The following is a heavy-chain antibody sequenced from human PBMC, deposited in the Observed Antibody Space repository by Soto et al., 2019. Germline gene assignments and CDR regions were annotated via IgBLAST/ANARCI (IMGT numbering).Heavy chain of an antibody. CDR3: ARREIQGPIDY. CDR2: IYYSGTT. Sequence: QVQLQESGPGLVKPSDTLSLTCAVSGYSLSSSNWWGWIRQPPGKGLEWIGYIYYSGTTYYNPSLKSRVTRSVDTSKNQFSLKLTSVTAVDTAVYYCARREIQGPIDYWGQGTLVTVSS. J-gene: IGHJ4*02. V-gene: IGHV4-28*01. CDR1: GYSLSSSNW. D-gene: IGHD1-26*01.